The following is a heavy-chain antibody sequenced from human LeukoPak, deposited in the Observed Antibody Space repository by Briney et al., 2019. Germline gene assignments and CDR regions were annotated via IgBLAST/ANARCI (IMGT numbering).Heavy chain of an antibody. CDR1: GFTVSSNY. Sequence: PGGSLRLSCAASGFTVSSNYMSWVRQAPGKGLEWVSVIYSGGSTYYADSVKGRFTISRDNSKNTLYLQMNSLRAEDTAVYYCAKVSRPWDYYDSSGPIDYWGQGTLVTVSS. CDR3: AKVSRPWDYYDSSGPIDY. D-gene: IGHD3-22*01. CDR2: IYSGGST. V-gene: IGHV3-66*02. J-gene: IGHJ4*02.